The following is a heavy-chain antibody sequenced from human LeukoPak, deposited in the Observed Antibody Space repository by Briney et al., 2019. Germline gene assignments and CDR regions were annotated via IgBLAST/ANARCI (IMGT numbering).Heavy chain of an antibody. V-gene: IGHV3-21*01. CDR2: INSSGGYM. Sequence: GGSLRLSCEASGCTFNTYSMNWARKRPGQGQERVSSINSSGGYMFYADSASGRFTISTDNAKTSLYLKMTSLRVEDTAVYYCARVVPADGALLGAVDSWGQGTLVTVSS. CDR1: GCTFNTYS. J-gene: IGHJ4*02. D-gene: IGHD1-26*01. CDR3: ARVVPADGALLGAVDS.